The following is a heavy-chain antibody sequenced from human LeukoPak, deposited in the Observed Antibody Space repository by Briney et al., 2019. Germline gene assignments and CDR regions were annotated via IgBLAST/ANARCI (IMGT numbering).Heavy chain of an antibody. CDR3: ARVSDDSGWNFDY. Sequence: ASVKVSCKASGYTFTSYAMHWVRQAPGQRLEWMGWSNAGNGNTKYSQKFQDRVTITREPSATTAYMELNSLTSEDTAVYYCARVSDDSGWNFDYWGQGTLVTVSS. CDR2: SNAGNGNT. CDR1: GYTFTSYA. J-gene: IGHJ4*02. V-gene: IGHV1-3*01. D-gene: IGHD6-19*01.